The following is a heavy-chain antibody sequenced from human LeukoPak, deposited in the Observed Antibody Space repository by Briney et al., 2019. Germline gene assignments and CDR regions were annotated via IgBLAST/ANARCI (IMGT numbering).Heavy chain of an antibody. CDR2: INPSGGST. Sequence: GASVKVSCKASGYTFTSYYMHWVRQAPGQGLEWMGIINPSGGSTSYAQKFQGRVTMTRDMSTSTVYMELSSLRSEDTAVYYCAIVGSGYYYFDYWGQGTLVTVSS. D-gene: IGHD3-22*01. J-gene: IGHJ4*01. CDR3: AIVGSGYYYFDY. V-gene: IGHV1-46*01. CDR1: GYTFTSYY.